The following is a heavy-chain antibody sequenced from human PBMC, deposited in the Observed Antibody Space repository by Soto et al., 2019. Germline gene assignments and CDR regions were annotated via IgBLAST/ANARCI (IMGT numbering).Heavy chain of an antibody. CDR2: ISSSSSYI. CDR3: ASGYYDSSGYPDY. D-gene: IGHD3-22*01. Sequence: EVQLVESGGGLVKPGGSLRLSCAASGFTFSSYSMNWVRQAPGKGLEWVSSISSSSSYIYYADSVKCRFTISRDNAKNSLYMQMNSLRAEDTAVYYCASGYYDSSGYPDYSGQGTLVTVSS. J-gene: IGHJ4*02. CDR1: GFTFSSYS. V-gene: IGHV3-21*01.